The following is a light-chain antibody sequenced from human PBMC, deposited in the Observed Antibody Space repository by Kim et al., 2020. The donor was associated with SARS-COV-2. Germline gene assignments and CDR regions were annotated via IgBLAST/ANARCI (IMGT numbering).Light chain of an antibody. CDR3: HQYGSSPGT. J-gene: IGKJ2*01. CDR2: GAS. Sequence: IVLTQSPGTLSLSPGESAALSCRASHSVPSRYLAWYQQKPGQAPRLLIYGASSRATGIPDRFGGSGSGTDFTLTISRLEPEDFAVYYCHQYGSSPGTVGLGTKLEI. V-gene: IGKV3-20*01. CDR1: HSVPSRY.